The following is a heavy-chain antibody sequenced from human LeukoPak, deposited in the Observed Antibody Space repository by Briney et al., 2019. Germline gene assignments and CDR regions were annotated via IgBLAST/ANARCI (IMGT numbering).Heavy chain of an antibody. CDR2: INSDGSST. D-gene: IGHD1-26*01. CDR3: ARGLLATGPYYYYGMDV. Sequence: PGGSLRLSCAASGFTFSSYWMNWVRQAPGKGLEWVSRINSDGSSTSYADSVKGRFTISRDNAKNTLYLQMNSLRAEDTAVYYCARGLLATGPYYYYGMDVWGQGTTVTVSS. CDR1: GFTFSSYW. J-gene: IGHJ6*02. V-gene: IGHV3-74*01.